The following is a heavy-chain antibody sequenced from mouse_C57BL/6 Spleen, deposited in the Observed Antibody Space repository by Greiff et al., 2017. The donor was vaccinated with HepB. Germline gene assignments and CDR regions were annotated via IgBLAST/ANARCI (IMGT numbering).Heavy chain of an antibody. Sequence: VMLVESGPGLVQPSQSLSITCTVSGFSLTSYGVHWVRQSPGKGLEWLGVIWRGGSTDYNAAFMSRLSITKDNSKSQVFFKMNSLQADDTAIYYCAKKAYYGSRKGYYYAMDYWGQGTSVTVSS. V-gene: IGHV2-5*01. D-gene: IGHD1-1*01. CDR2: IWRGGST. CDR3: AKKAYYGSRKGYYYAMDY. CDR1: GFSLTSYG. J-gene: IGHJ4*01.